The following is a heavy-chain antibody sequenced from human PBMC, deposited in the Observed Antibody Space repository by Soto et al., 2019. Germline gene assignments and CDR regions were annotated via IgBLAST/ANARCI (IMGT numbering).Heavy chain of an antibody. CDR2: IDWDDDK. D-gene: IGHD3-9*01. CDR3: PSSRRYYDILTGYYGSSSSFDC. Sequence: SGPRLVNPIQTLTLTCTFSGFSLSTSGEGVGWMRQPPGKALEWLARIDWDDDKRYSPALKSRLTQTRDTHKSQVVLPRVYMEPVDTQTYYCPSSRRYYDILTGYYGSSSSFDCRGQTTLGTVSS. CDR1: GFSLSTSGEG. J-gene: IGHJ4*02. V-gene: IGHV2-5*02.